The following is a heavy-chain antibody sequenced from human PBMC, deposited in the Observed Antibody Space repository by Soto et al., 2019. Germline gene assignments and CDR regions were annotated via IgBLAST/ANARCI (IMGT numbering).Heavy chain of an antibody. V-gene: IGHV3-21*01. CDR3: AIFPRMDY. D-gene: IGHD2-21*01. CDR1: GFTFNSYA. J-gene: IGHJ4*02. CDR2: ISSSSSYI. Sequence: GGSLRLSCTASGFTFNSYAMNWVRQAPGKGLEWVSSISSSSSYIYYADSVKGRFTISRDNAKNSLYLQMNSLRAEDTAVYYCAIFPRMDYWGQGTLVTVSS.